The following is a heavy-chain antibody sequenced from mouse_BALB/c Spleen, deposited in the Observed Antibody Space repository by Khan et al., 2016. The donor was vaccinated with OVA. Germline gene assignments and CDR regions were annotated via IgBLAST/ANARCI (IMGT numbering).Heavy chain of an antibody. CDR3: ERDYGRVDWFFDV. V-gene: IGHV3-5*02. Sequence: EVELQESGPGLVKPSQTVSLTCTVTGITITSGTYRWSWIRQFPGHKLEWIGNIYYSGTVTYNPSLTSRTTITNNTSKTQFFLVMNSLTADDTATYYCERDYGRVDWFFDVWGAGTTVTVSS. CDR1: GITITSGTYR. D-gene: IGHD1-1*01. J-gene: IGHJ1*01. CDR2: IYYSGTV.